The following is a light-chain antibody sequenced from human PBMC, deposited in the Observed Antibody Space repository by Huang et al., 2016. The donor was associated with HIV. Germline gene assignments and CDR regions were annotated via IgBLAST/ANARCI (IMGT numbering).Light chain of an antibody. V-gene: IGKV3-15*01. CDR2: GAS. Sequence: EIVMTQSPATLSVSPGERATLSCRASQGVSSNLAWYQQEPGQAPRRLIYGASTRATGIPARFSGSGSGTEFTLTINSLQSEDFAVYYCQQYNKWPPTFGQGTKVEIK. CDR3: QQYNKWPPT. CDR1: QGVSSN. J-gene: IGKJ1*01.